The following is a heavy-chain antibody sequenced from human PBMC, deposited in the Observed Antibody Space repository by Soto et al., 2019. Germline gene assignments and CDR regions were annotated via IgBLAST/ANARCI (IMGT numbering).Heavy chain of an antibody. CDR3: AKDRVYSSRDYYGMDV. CDR2: ISYDGSNK. J-gene: IGHJ6*02. V-gene: IGHV3-30*18. Sequence: GGSLRLSCAASGFTFSSYGMHWVRQAPGKGLEWVSVISYDGSNKYYADSVKGRFTISRDNSKNTLYLQMNSLRAEDTAVYYCAKDRVYSSRDYYGMDVWGQGTTVTVSS. D-gene: IGHD6-13*01. CDR1: GFTFSSYG.